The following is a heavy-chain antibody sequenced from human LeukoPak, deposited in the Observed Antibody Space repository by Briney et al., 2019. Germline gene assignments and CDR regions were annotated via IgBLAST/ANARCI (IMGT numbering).Heavy chain of an antibody. CDR1: GFTFTYVW. J-gene: IGHJ4*02. D-gene: IGHD2-2*01. CDR3: TTESSCASSSCPSSFEW. CDR2: IKRKTDGETT. V-gene: IGHV3-15*01. Sequence: GGSLRLSCAASGFTFTYVWMNWVRQAPGKGLEWVGRIKRKTDGETTDYAAPVKGRFTISRDDSEDTLFLQMSSLKTEDSAVYYCTTESSCASSSCPSSFEWWGQGTLVTVSS.